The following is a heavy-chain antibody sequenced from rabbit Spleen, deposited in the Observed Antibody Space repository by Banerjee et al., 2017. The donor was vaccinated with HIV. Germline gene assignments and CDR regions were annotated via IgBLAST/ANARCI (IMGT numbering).Heavy chain of an antibody. CDR2: IYTGNVKT. CDR3: ARDTGSGHYIDAYFDL. V-gene: IGHV1S45*01. J-gene: IGHJ4*01. D-gene: IGHD1-1*01. Sequence: QEQLAESGGGLVKPGASLTLTCKASGFDFSRGYDMCWVRQAPGKGLEWIGCIYTGNVKTYYASWAKGRFTISKTSSPTVTLRMTSLTVADTATYFCARDTGSGHYIDAYFDLWGPGTLVTVS. CDR1: GFDFSRGYD.